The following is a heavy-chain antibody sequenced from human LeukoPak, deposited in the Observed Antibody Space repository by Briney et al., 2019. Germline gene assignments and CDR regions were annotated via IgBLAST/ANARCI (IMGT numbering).Heavy chain of an antibody. Sequence: GGSLRLSCAASGFTFSSYSMNWVRQAPEMGLEWVSYISSSSSTIYYADSVKGRFTISRDNAKNSLYLQMNSLRAEDTAVYYCARGRQRGYSYAYWHFDLWGRGTLVTVSS. CDR3: ARGRQRGYSYAYWHFDL. V-gene: IGHV3-48*04. J-gene: IGHJ2*01. CDR2: ISSSSSTI. D-gene: IGHD5-18*01. CDR1: GFTFSSYS.